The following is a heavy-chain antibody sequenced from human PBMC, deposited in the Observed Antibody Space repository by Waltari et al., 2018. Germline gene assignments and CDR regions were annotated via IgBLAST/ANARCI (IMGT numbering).Heavy chain of an antibody. J-gene: IGHJ3*02. CDR2: ISYDGSNK. Sequence: WVRQAPGKGLEWVAVISYDGSNKYYADSVKGRFTISRDNSKNTLYLQMNSLRAEDTAVYYCAKDGAIVATIGRADAFDIWGQGTMVTVSS. V-gene: IGHV3-30*18. D-gene: IGHD5-12*01. CDR3: AKDGAIVATIGRADAFDI.